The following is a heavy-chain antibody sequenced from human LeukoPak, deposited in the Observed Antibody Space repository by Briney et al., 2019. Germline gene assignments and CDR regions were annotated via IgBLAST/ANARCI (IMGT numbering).Heavy chain of an antibody. CDR3: AKVMLNFWSGYSPFDY. Sequence: GGSLRLSCATSGFTFSSYAMSWVRQAPGKGLEWVSAISGSGGSTYYADSVKGRFTISRDNSKNTLYLQMNSLRAEDTAVYYCAKVMLNFWSGYSPFDYWGQGTLVTVSS. J-gene: IGHJ4*02. V-gene: IGHV3-23*01. D-gene: IGHD3-3*01. CDR2: ISGSGGST. CDR1: GFTFSSYA.